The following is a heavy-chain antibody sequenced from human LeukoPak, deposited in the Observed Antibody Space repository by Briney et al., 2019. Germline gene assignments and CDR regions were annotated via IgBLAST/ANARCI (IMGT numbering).Heavy chain of an antibody. CDR1: GFTFSSYW. CDR3: ASDGSGSYYSRDY. V-gene: IGHV3-7*01. CDR2: IKQDGSEK. D-gene: IGHD3-10*01. Sequence: QTGGSLRLSCAASGFTFSSYWMSWVRQAPGKGLEWVANIKQDGSEKYYVDSVKGRFTISRDNAKNSLYLQMNSLRAEDTAVYYCASDGSGSYYSRDYWGQGTLVAVSS. J-gene: IGHJ4*02.